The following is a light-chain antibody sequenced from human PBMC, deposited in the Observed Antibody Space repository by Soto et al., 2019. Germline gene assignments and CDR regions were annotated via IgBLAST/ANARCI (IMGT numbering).Light chain of an antibody. V-gene: IGLV3-21*01. Sequence: VLTQPPSVSVAPGKTASVACGGSNIGSKSVHWYQKKSGQAPVLVMYYDSDRPSGIPERFSGSNSGNTATLTISRVEAGDEDDYYCQVWDISSGHVVFGGGTKRTVL. CDR3: QVWDISSGHVV. J-gene: IGLJ3*02. CDR2: YDS. CDR1: NIGSKS.